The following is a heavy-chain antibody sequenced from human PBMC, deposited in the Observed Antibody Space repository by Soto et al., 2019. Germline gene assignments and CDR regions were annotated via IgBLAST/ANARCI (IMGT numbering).Heavy chain of an antibody. CDR3: ARKGAVAGFGY. CDR2: INSDGSST. V-gene: IGHV3-74*01. J-gene: IGHJ4*02. D-gene: IGHD6-19*01. CDR1: GFTFSSYW. Sequence: EVQLVESGGGLVQPGGSLRLSCAASGFTFSSYWLHWVRQAPGKGLVWLSRINSDGSSTNYADSVKGRFTISRDNAKSTLYLQLNSVRAEDTAVYYCARKGAVAGFGYWGQGTLVIVSS.